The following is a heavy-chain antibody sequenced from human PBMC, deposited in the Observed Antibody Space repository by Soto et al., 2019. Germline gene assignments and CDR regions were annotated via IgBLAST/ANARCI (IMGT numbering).Heavy chain of an antibody. CDR2: IKRKAYSYAT. CDR1: GFTFSDSD. D-gene: IGHD5-12*01. Sequence: AGGSLRLSCAASGFTFSDSDIHWVRQASGKGLEWVGRIKRKAYSYATAYAVSVEDRFTVSRDDSKNTAYLQMNSLKAEDTAVYYCSKLQVQSGPGNYFYGLDVWGQGTTVTVSS. J-gene: IGHJ6*02. CDR3: SKLQVQSGPGNYFYGLDV. V-gene: IGHV3-73*01.